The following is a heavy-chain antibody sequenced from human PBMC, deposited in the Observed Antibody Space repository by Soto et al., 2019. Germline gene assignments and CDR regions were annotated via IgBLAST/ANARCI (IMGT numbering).Heavy chain of an antibody. CDR1: GFTFSSYW. D-gene: IGHD3-16*01. V-gene: IGHV3-7*01. J-gene: IGHJ3*02. Sequence: GGSLRLSCAASGFTFSSYWMSWVRQAPGKGLEWVANIKQDGSEKYYVDSVKGRFTISRDNAKNSLYLQMNSLRAEDTAVYYCARDLYIWGGGAFDIWGQGTMVTVSS. CDR3: ARDLYIWGGGAFDI. CDR2: IKQDGSEK.